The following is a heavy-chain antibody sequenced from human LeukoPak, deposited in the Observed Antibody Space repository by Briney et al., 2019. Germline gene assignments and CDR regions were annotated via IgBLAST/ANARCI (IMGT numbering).Heavy chain of an antibody. V-gene: IGHV4-30-4*08. D-gene: IGHD2-21*01. CDR3: ARARRGGDYDDY. CDR1: GGSISSSSYY. J-gene: IGHJ4*02. Sequence: SETLSLTCTVSGGSISSSSYYWGWIRQPPGKGLEWIGYIYYSGSTYYNPSLKSRVTISVDTSKNQFSLKLSSVTAADTAVYYCARARRGGDYDDYWGQGTLVTVSS. CDR2: IYYSGST.